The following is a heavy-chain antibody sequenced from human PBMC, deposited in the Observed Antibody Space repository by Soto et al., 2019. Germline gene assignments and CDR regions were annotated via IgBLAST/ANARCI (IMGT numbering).Heavy chain of an antibody. Sequence: SETLSLTCGVSGYSIRSGDYWGWIRKPPGKGLEWIGSIYHSGNIHYNPSLRSRVIISIDTSRNQFSLRLTSVTASDTAVYYCAREYSSSAGWFDPWGQGSLVTVSS. V-gene: IGHV4-38-2*02. CDR1: GYSIRSGDY. CDR3: AREYSSSAGWFDP. D-gene: IGHD6-6*01. J-gene: IGHJ5*02. CDR2: IYHSGNI.